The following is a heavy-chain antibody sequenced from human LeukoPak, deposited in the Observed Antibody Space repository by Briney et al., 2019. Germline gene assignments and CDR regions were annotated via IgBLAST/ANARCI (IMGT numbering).Heavy chain of an antibody. V-gene: IGHV4-30-2*01. CDR2: IYHSGST. CDR3: ALRQSSGYRDAFDI. Sequence: PSETLSLTCAVSGGSISSGGYSWSWIRQPPGKGLEWIGYIYHSGSTYYNPFLKSRVTISVDRSKNQFSLKLSSVTAADTAVYYCALRQSSGYRDAFDIWGQGTMVTVSS. D-gene: IGHD3-22*01. J-gene: IGHJ3*02. CDR1: GGSISSGGYS.